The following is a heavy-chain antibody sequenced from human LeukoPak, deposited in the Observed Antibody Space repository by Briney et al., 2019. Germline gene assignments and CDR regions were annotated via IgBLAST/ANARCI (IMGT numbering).Heavy chain of an antibody. Sequence: GSLRLSCAASGFTFSTYAMSWVRQAPGKGLEWVSAISGGGGDIYYADSVKGRFTISRDNSKNTLYLQMNSLRAEDTAVYYCARSYVGADRYFDYWGQGTLVTVSS. J-gene: IGHJ4*02. CDR1: GFTFSTYA. D-gene: IGHD1-26*01. CDR3: ARSYVGADRYFDY. V-gene: IGHV3-23*01. CDR2: ISGGGGDI.